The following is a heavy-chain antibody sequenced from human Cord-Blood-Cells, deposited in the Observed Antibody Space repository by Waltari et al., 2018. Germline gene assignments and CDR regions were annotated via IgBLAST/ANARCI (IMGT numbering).Heavy chain of an antibody. Sequence: EVQLVESGGGLVQPGGSLRLSCAASGFTFSSYEMNWFRQAPGKGLELVSYISSSGSTIYYADSVKGRFTISRDNAKNSLYLQMNSLRAEDTAVYYCARLLWGLNDYWGQGTLVTVSS. CDR3: ARLLWGLNDY. V-gene: IGHV3-48*03. CDR2: ISSSGSTI. D-gene: IGHD7-27*01. CDR1: GFTFSSYE. J-gene: IGHJ4*02.